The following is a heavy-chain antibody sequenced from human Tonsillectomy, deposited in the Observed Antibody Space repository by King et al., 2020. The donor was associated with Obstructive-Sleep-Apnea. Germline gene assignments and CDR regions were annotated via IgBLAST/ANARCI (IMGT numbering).Heavy chain of an antibody. D-gene: IGHD3-22*01. J-gene: IGHJ1*01. CDR3: ARGGYYDSSGYYYSQYFQH. CDR1: GFTFSSYG. Sequence: AQLVESGGGVVQPGRSLRLSCAASGFTFSSYGMHWVRQAPGKGLEWVAVIWYDGSYKYYADSVKGRFTISRDNSKNTLYLQMNSLRAEDTAVYYCARGGYYDSSGYYYSQYFQHWGQGTLVTVSS. CDR2: IWYDGSYK. V-gene: IGHV3-33*01.